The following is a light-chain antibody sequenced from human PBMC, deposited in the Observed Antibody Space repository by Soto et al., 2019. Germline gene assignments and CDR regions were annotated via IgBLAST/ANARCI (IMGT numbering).Light chain of an antibody. V-gene: IGKV1-12*01. CDR2: DAY. Sequence: DIQMTQSPSTLSASVGDRVTITCRASQSISSWLAWYQQKPGKAPKLLIYDAYSLESGTPSRFSGSGSGTDFTLTINSLQPEDFATYYCQQAYSFPITFGQGTRLEIK. J-gene: IGKJ5*01. CDR3: QQAYSFPIT. CDR1: QSISSW.